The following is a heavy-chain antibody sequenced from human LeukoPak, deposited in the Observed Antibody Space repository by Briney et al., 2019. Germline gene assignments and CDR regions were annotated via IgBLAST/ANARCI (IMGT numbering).Heavy chain of an antibody. D-gene: IGHD6-19*01. CDR2: ISAYNGNT. CDR3: ARYLVFGWQWLVHWFDP. V-gene: IGHV1-18*01. CDR1: GYTFTSYG. J-gene: IGHJ5*02. Sequence: ASVKVSCKASGYTFTSYGISWVRQAPGQGLEWMGWISAYNGNTNYAQKLQGRVTMTTDTSTSTAYMELRSLRSDDTAVYYCARYLVFGWQWLVHWFDPWGQGTLVTVSS.